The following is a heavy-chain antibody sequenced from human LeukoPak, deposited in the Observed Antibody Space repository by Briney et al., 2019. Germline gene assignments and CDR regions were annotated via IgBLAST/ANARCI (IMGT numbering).Heavy chain of an antibody. V-gene: IGHV4-30-2*01. CDR2: IYHSGST. CDR3: ATGAGWYNY. CDR1: GGSISSGGYY. Sequence: SETLSLTCTVSGGSISSGGYYWSWIRQPPGKGLEWIGYIYHSGSTYYNPSLKSRVTISVDRSKNQFSLKLSSVTAADTAVYYCATGAGWYNYWGQGILVTVSS. D-gene: IGHD6-19*01. J-gene: IGHJ4*02.